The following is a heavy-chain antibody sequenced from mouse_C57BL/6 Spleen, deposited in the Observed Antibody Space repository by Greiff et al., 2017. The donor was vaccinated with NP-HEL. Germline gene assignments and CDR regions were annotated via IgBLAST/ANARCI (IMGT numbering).Heavy chain of an antibody. D-gene: IGHD2-5*01. CDR1: GYTFTDYY. V-gene: IGHV1-19*01. CDR3: ARDYSNYFDY. J-gene: IGHJ2*01. Sequence: VQLKESGPVLVKPGASVKMSCKASGYTFTDYYMNWVKQSHGKSLEWIGVINPYNGGTSYNQKFKGKATLTVDKSSSTAYMELNILTSEDSAVYYCARDYSNYFDYWGQGTTLTVSS. CDR2: INPYNGGT.